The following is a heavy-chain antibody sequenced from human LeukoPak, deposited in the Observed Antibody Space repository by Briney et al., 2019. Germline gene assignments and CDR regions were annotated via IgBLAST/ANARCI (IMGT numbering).Heavy chain of an antibody. D-gene: IGHD3-3*01. J-gene: IGHJ4*02. V-gene: IGHV3-33*01. CDR3: ARGDDFWSGYYED. Sequence: GRCLRLSCASSRLTLSCYGMHWVRPAPGKGLEGVAVIWYDKSNKYYADSVKGRLTISRDNSKNTLYLQMNSLRAEDTAVYYCARGDDFWSGYYEDWGQGTLVTVSS. CDR2: IWYDKSNK. CDR1: RLTLSCYG.